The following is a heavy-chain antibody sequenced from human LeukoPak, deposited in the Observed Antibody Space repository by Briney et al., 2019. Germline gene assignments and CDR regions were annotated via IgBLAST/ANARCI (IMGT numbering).Heavy chain of an antibody. V-gene: IGHV3-11*01. D-gene: IGHD2/OR15-2a*01. J-gene: IGHJ4*02. CDR1: GGSISSGDYY. Sequence: LSLTCTVSGGSISSGDYYWSWIRQAPGKGLECVAYIYPGGGVIYYADSVKGRFTIFRDNTKNSLYLQMSSLRAEDTAIYYCARDYHNKGHDYWGPGTLVTVSS. CDR2: IYPGGGVI. CDR3: ARDYHNKGHDY.